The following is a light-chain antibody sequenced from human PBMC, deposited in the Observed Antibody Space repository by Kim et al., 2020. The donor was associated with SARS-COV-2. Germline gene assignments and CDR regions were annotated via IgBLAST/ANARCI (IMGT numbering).Light chain of an antibody. CDR2: GDN. V-gene: IGLV1-47*02. J-gene: IGLJ1*01. CDR3: AAWDDSLNSLV. Sequence: ELTQPPSASGAPGQRVTISCSGSNSNIGTNSVFWYQQFPGTAPKALIHGDNSRPSGVPDRFSVSKSGTSASLAISGLRSEDEADYFCAAWDDSLNSLVFGGGTKVTVL. CDR1: NSNIGTNS.